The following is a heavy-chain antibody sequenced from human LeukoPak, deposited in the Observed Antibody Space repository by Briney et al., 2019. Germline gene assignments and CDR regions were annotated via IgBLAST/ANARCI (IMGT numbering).Heavy chain of an antibody. CDR3: ARAYSGYVDY. CDR1: GFTFTNAW. Sequence: PGASLRLSCAASGFTFTNAWMHWVRQAPGKGLEWVSAISGSGGSTYYADSVKGRFTISRDNSKNTLYLQMNSLRAEDTAVYYCARAYSGYVDYWGQGTLVTVSS. CDR2: ISGSGGST. J-gene: IGHJ4*02. V-gene: IGHV3-23*01. D-gene: IGHD1-26*01.